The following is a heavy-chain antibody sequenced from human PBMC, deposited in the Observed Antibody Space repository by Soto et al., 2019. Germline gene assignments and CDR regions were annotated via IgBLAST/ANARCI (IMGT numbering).Heavy chain of an antibody. CDR2: ITSSGGST. CDR1: GFTFSNYV. V-gene: IGHV3-64*01. J-gene: IGHJ6*03. D-gene: IGHD1-26*01. CDR3: ARAPWEGEYYYYMDV. Sequence: GGSLRLSCAASGFTFSNYVFHWVRQAPGKGLEYVSAITSSGGSTYYANSVRGRFTISRDNSKNTVYLQMGSLRAEDMAVYYCARAPWEGEYYYYMDVWGKGTTVTVSS.